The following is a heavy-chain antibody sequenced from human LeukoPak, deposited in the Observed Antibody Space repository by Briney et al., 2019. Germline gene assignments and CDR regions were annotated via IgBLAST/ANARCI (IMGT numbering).Heavy chain of an antibody. CDR1: GGSISSSSYY. D-gene: IGHD6-13*01. CDR2: ICYSGST. Sequence: SETLSLTCTVSGGSISSSSYYWGWIRQPPGKGLEWIGSICYSGSTYYNPSLKSRVTISVDTSKNQFSLKLSSVTAADTAVYYCARHGDSSSWYADIFDYWGQGTLVTVSS. CDR3: ARHGDSSSWYADIFDY. V-gene: IGHV4-39*01. J-gene: IGHJ4*02.